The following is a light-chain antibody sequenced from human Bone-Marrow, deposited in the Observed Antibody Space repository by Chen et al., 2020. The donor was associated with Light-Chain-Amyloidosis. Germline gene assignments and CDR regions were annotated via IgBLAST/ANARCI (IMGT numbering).Light chain of an antibody. Sequence: QSVLTQPPSASGTPGQRVTISCSGSSSNIGSNSVNWYQQLPGTAPQLLIYTTNQRPSGVPARFSGSKSGTSASLAISGLQSGDEGDYYCAAWDDSMDGSYVFGTGTKVTVL. V-gene: IGLV1-44*01. J-gene: IGLJ1*01. CDR2: TTN. CDR3: AAWDDSMDGSYV. CDR1: SSNIGSNS.